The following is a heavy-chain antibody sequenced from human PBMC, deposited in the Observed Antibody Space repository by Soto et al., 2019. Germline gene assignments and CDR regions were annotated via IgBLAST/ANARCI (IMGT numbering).Heavy chain of an antibody. CDR2: ISYDGRGE. CDR3: AREGLITMVRGIRTYYYGMDV. Sequence: QVQLVESGGGVVQPGRSLRLSCSASGFTFTNYALHWVRQAPGKGLERVAVISYDGRGEYYADSVQGRFAISRDNSENTLYLQMNSLRLEDTAVYYCAREGLITMVRGIRTYYYGMDVWGRGATVTVSS. V-gene: IGHV3-30*09. CDR1: GFTFTNYA. J-gene: IGHJ6*02. D-gene: IGHD3-10*01.